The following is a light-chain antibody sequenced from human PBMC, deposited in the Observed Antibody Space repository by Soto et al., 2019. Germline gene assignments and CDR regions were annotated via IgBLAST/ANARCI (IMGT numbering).Light chain of an antibody. CDR1: SSDVGGYNS. J-gene: IGLJ2*01. CDR3: SSFTSTTTPVV. Sequence: QSALTQPASISGSPGQSITLSCTGTSSDVGGYNSVAWYQQRPGKAPKLIIFDVVSRPSGISDRFSGSKSGSTASLTISGLQPEDEADYYCSSFTSTTTPVVFGGGTKVTVL. V-gene: IGLV2-14*03. CDR2: DVV.